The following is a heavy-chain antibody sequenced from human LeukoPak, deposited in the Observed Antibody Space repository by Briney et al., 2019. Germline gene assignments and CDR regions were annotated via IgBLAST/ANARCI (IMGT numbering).Heavy chain of an antibody. V-gene: IGHV4-39*01. Sequence: SETLSLTCTVSGGSISSSSYYWGWIRQPPGKGLEWIGSIYYSGSTYYNPSLKSRVTISVDTSKNQFSLKLSSVTAADTAVYYCARRDSSGPPRASDIWGQGTMVTVSS. D-gene: IGHD3-22*01. J-gene: IGHJ3*02. CDR2: IYYSGST. CDR1: GGSISSSSYY. CDR3: ARRDSSGPPRASDI.